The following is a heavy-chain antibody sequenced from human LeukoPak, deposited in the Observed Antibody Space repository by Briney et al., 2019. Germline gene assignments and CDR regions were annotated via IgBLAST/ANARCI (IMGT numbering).Heavy chain of an antibody. D-gene: IGHD6-13*01. J-gene: IGHJ6*03. CDR2: ISNRGSTI. V-gene: IGHV3-11*04. CDR1: GFTFSDYY. CDR3: ARPYSSTMWDYYMDV. Sequence: GGSLRLSCAASGFTFSDYYMSWIRQAPGKGLEWVSYISNRGSTIYYVDSVKGRFTISRDNAKNSLYLQMNSLRAEDTAVYYCARPYSSTMWDYYMDVWGKGTTVTISS.